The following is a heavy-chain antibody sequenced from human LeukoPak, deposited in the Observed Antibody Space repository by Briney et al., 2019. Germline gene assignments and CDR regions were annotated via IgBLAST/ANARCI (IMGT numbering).Heavy chain of an antibody. D-gene: IGHD3-3*01. CDR2: IYSGGNT. CDR1: GFTVSSKD. J-gene: IGHJ4*02. Sequence: PGGSLRLSCAASGFTVSSKDMTWVRQAPGKGLEWVSVIYSGGNTYYADSVKGRFSISRDNSKNTLYLQMHSLRGEDTAVYYCARVPYYDLWSGPGYLDCWGQGTLVTVSA. CDR3: ARVPYYDLWSGPGYLDC. V-gene: IGHV3-66*01.